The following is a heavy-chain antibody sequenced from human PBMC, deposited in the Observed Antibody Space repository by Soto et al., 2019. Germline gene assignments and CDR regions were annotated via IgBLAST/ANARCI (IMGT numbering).Heavy chain of an antibody. CDR3: ARGDYAKAFDI. Sequence: PSETLSLTCTVSGDSISSTRWWSWVRQSPGKGLEWIGSIYYSGSAYYNPSLKSRVTMSVDTSKNQFSLKLTSVTAVDTAVYYCARGDYAKAFDIWGQGTTVTVSS. CDR1: GDSISSTRW. CDR2: IYYSGSA. J-gene: IGHJ3*02. D-gene: IGHD2-2*01. V-gene: IGHV4-28*03.